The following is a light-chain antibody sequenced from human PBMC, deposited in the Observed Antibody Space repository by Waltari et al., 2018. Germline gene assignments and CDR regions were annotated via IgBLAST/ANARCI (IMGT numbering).Light chain of an antibody. CDR1: TGAVTSGYY. J-gene: IGLJ2*01. CDR3: LLYYGGAQV. Sequence: QTAVTQEPSLTVSPGGTVTLTCASSTGAVTSGYYPNWFQQKPGQTPRALVYSTSNKSAWTPARFSGSLLGGKAALTLSGVQPEDEADYYCLLYYGGAQVFGGGTKLTVL. V-gene: IGLV7-43*01. CDR2: STS.